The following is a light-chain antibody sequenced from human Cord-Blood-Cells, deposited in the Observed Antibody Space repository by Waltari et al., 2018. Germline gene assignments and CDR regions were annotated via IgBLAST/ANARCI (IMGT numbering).Light chain of an antibody. CDR2: AGS. J-gene: IGLJ2*01. CDR1: SRDGGGYNL. Sequence: QSALTQPASGSGSPGQSITISCTGTSRDGGGYNLVSWYQQHPGKAPKLRSYAGSKRPSGVPNRFAGSKSGNTASRTNPVLQGEDEADCYGGPYAGRSTVVGGGTKQTVL. V-gene: IGLV2-23*01. CDR3: GPYAGRSTV.